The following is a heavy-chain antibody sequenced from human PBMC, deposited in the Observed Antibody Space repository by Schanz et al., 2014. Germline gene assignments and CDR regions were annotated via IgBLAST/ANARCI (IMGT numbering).Heavy chain of an antibody. CDR1: GYTFTTYY. CDR3: ARGPSTGPFEI. J-gene: IGHJ3*02. V-gene: IGHV1-46*03. Sequence: QYGSEVRKPGASVKVSCEASGYTFTTYYIHWFRQAPGKGLEWMGPINPSAGNTNYAQKFRDIVTMTRDTSTITGYMELSSLRSDDTSVHSCARGPSTGPFEIWGQGTMVNVSS. CDR2: INPSAGNT.